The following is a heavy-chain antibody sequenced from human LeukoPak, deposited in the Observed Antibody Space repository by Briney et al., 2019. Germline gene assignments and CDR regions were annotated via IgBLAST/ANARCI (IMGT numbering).Heavy chain of an antibody. CDR3: TTAIRGHSSSSEDY. D-gene: IGHD6-6*01. V-gene: IGHV3-15*01. J-gene: IGHJ4*02. CDR1: GFTFSNAW. Sequence: SGGSLRLSCAASGFTFSNAWMSWVRQAPGKGLEWVGRIKSKTDRGTTDYAAPVKGRFTISRDDSKNTLYLQMNSLKTEDTAVYYCTTAIRGHSSSSEDYWGQGTLVTVSS. CDR2: IKSKTDRGTT.